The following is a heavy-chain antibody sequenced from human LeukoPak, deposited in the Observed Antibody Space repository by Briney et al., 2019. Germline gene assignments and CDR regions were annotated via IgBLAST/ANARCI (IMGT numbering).Heavy chain of an antibody. J-gene: IGHJ6*04. CDR2: ISYDGSNK. D-gene: IGHD3-10*01. V-gene: IGHV3-30*18. CDR1: GFTFSSYG. CDR3: AKDCGSGSYYYYGMDV. Sequence: GRSLGLSCAASGFTFSSYGMHWVRQAPGKGLEWVAVISYDGSNKYYADSVKGRFTISRDNSKNTLYLQMNSLRAEDTAVYYCAKDCGSGSYYYYGMDVWGKGTTVTVSS.